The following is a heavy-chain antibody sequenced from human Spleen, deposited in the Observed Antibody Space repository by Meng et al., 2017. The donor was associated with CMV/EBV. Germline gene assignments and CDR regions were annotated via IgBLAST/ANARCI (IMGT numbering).Heavy chain of an antibody. Sequence: QGQLPGSGPGTVKPSGARLPPCTVSGGSISSFIWSWVRPPRGKGMEVVWRIYTRWSPNYHPSPKRRGTMSIDTSKNPFPLKLSSVTAADTAVDFCARDFGAVWFDPWGQGTLVTVSS. D-gene: IGHD3-16*01. CDR3: ARDFGAVWFDP. J-gene: IGHJ5*02. CDR2: IYTRWSP. CDR1: GGSISSFI. V-gene: IGHV4-4*07.